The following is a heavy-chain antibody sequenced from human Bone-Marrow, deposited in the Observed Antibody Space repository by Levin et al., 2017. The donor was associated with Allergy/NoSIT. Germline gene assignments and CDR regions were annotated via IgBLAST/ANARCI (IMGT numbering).Heavy chain of an antibody. CDR3: ARELLRLYGPLDY. V-gene: IGHV3-11*01. D-gene: IGHD3-3*01. Sequence: KPGGSLRLSCATSGFTFSDHYMGWVRQAPGKRPEWVSYISSGSDNILYADSVKGRFTVSRDNAKNSLYLQMDSLRAEDTAIYYCARELLRLYGPLDYWGQGTLVTVSS. CDR2: ISSGSDNI. J-gene: IGHJ4*02. CDR1: GFTFSDHY.